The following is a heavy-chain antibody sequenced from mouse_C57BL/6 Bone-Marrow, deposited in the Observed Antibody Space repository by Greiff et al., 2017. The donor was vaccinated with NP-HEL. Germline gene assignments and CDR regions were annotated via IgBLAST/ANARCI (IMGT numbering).Heavy chain of an antibody. CDR2: IYPGDGDT. Sequence: VKLMESGAELVKPGASVKISCKASGYAFSSYWMNWVKQRPGKGLEWIGQIYPGDGDTNYNGKFKGKATLTADKSSSTAYMQLSSLTSEDSAVYFCARYYGSNYYFGYWGQGTTLTVSS. D-gene: IGHD1-1*01. J-gene: IGHJ2*01. V-gene: IGHV1-80*01. CDR3: ARYYGSNYYFGY. CDR1: GYAFSSYW.